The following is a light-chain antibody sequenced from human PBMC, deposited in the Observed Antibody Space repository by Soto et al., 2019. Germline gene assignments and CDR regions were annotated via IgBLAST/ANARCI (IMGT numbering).Light chain of an antibody. CDR3: QQSYTTPYT. V-gene: IGKV1-39*01. CDR1: QSISNF. J-gene: IGKJ2*01. CDR2: AAS. Sequence: DIQMTQSPSSLSASVGDRVTITCRASQSISNFLNWYQQKPGKAPELLIYAASSLHSGVPSRFSGSGSGPNFTLTISSLQPEDFAPYSCQQSYTTPYTFGQGTKLEIK.